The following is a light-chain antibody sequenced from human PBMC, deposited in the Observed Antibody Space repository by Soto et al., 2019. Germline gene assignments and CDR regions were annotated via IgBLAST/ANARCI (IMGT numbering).Light chain of an antibody. CDR3: AAWDDSLSDVV. Sequence: QSVLTQPPSASGTPGQRVTISCSGSSSNIGSNYVYWYQQLPGTAPKLLIYRNNQRPSGVPDRFSGSKSGTSAYLAISGLRSEDEADYYCAAWDDSLSDVVFGGGTKLTVL. CDR1: SSNIGSNY. V-gene: IGLV1-47*01. CDR2: RNN. J-gene: IGLJ2*01.